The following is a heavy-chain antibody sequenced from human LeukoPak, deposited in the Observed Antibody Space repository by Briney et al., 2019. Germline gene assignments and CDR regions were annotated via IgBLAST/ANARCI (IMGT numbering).Heavy chain of an antibody. D-gene: IGHD1-26*01. J-gene: IGHJ4*02. CDR2: INSDGSST. V-gene: IGHV3-74*01. CDR3: ARCKVAGSYHHIFDY. Sequence: GGSLRLSCAASGFTFSSYWMHWVRQAPGKGLVWVSRINSDGSSTSYADSVKGRFTISSDNAKNTLYLQMNSLRAEDTAVYYCARCKVAGSYHHIFDYWGQGTLVTVSS. CDR1: GFTFSSYW.